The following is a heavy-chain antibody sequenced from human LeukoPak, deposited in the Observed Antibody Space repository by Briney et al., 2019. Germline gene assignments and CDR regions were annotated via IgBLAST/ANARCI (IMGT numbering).Heavy chain of an antibody. CDR2: IWYDGSNQ. CDR1: GFPFSGSG. J-gene: IGHJ4*02. Sequence: GGSLRLSCAASGFPFSGSGMHWVRQAPGKGLEWVAVIWYDGSNQYYADSVKGRFTISGDNSKNTVDLQMNSLRAEDTAVYFCAKDKDTPATAQPQRGYFESWGQGTLVTVSS. D-gene: IGHD2-21*02. V-gene: IGHV3-33*06. CDR3: AKDKDTPATAQPQRGYFES.